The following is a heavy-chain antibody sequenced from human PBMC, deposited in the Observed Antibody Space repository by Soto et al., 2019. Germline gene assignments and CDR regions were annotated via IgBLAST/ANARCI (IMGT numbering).Heavy chain of an antibody. Sequence: QVQLVESGGGVVQPGRSLRLSCAASGLTFRNYGMHWVRQAPGKGLEWVAVISYDGSNKYYADSVKGRFTISRDNSKKTLYLQMTSLRVEDPAVYYCVSLRQDGSGWYYFDYWGQGTLVTVSS. CDR3: VSLRQDGSGWYYFDY. J-gene: IGHJ4*02. CDR1: GLTFRNYG. CDR2: ISYDGSNK. V-gene: IGHV3-30*03. D-gene: IGHD6-19*01.